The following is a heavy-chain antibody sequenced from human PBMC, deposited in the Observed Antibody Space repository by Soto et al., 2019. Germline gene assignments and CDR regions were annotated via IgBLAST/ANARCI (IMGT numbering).Heavy chain of an antibody. CDR2: IWYDGSNK. CDR3: ARDNDKAIDNGEYYYYGMDV. CDR1: GFTFSSYG. J-gene: IGHJ6*02. Sequence: GGSLRLSCAASGFTFSSYGMHWVRQAPGKGLEWVAVIWYDGSNKYYADSVKGRFTISRDNSKNTLYLQMNSLRAEDTAVYYCARDNDKAIDNGEYYYYGMDVWGQGITVTVS. D-gene: IGHD5-18*01. V-gene: IGHV3-33*01.